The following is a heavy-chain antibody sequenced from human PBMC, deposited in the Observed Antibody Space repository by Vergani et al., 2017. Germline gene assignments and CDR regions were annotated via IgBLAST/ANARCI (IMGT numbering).Heavy chain of an antibody. CDR2: IYHSGST. J-gene: IGHJ6*02. V-gene: IGHV4-38-2*01. D-gene: IGHD2-21*02. CDR3: ARHRGDNDRGGMDV. CDR1: GYSISSTYY. Sequence: QVQLQESGPGLVKPSETLSLTCAVSGYSISSTYYWGWIRQPPGKGLEWIGSIYHSGSTYNNPSLKIRVTISVDTSKNQFSRKLSFVPAPDTAVYYGARHRGDNDRGGMDVWGQGTTVTVSS.